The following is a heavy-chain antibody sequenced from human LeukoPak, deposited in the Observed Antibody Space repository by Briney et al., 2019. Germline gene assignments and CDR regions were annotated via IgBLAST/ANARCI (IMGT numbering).Heavy chain of an antibody. J-gene: IGHJ3*02. CDR3: ARTDAFDI. V-gene: IGHV3-7*01. CDR2: IKQDGSEK. Sequence: GGSLRLSCAASGFTFRSYWMNWVRQAPGKGLEWVANIKQDGSEKNYVDSVKGRFTISRDNAKNSLYLQMNSLRDEDTAAYYCARTDAFDIWGQGTMVTVSS. CDR1: GFTFRSYW.